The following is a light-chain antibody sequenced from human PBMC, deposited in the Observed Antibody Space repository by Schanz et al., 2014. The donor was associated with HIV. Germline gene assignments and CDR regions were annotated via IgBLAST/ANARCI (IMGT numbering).Light chain of an antibody. Sequence: DIQMTQSPSTLSTSVGDTVTITCRASQSINRWLAWYQQKPGKAPNLLIYQASTLETGVPSRFSGSGSGTEFTLTISSLQPADFATYYCQQYNSYPWTFGQGTKVEIK. CDR3: QQYNSYPWT. CDR1: QSINRW. J-gene: IGKJ1*01. V-gene: IGKV1-5*03. CDR2: QAS.